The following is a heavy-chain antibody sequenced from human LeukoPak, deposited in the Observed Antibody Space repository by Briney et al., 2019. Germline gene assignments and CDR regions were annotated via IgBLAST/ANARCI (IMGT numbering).Heavy chain of an antibody. D-gene: IGHD3-10*01. V-gene: IGHV4-34*01. J-gene: IGHJ4*02. CDR3: AREDLWFGELLSDY. Sequence: SETLSLTCAVYGGSFSGYYWSWIRQPPGKGLEWLGEINHSGSTNYNPSLKRRVTISVDTSKNQFSLKLSSVTAADTAVYNYAREDLWFGELLSDYWGQETLVTVSS. CDR1: GGSFSGYY. CDR2: INHSGST.